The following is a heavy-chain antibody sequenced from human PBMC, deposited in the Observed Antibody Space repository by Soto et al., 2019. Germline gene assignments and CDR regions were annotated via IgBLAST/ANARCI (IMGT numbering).Heavy chain of an antibody. D-gene: IGHD3-3*01. Sequence: KASETLSLTCAVYGGSFSGYYWSWIRQPPGKGLEWIGEINHSGSTNYNPSLKSRVTISVDTSKNQFSLKLSSVTAADTAVYYCARGPRGTIFGVVTKNYGMDVWGQGTTVTVSS. CDR1: GGSFSGYY. CDR3: ARGPRGTIFGVVTKNYGMDV. J-gene: IGHJ6*02. CDR2: INHSGST. V-gene: IGHV4-34*01.